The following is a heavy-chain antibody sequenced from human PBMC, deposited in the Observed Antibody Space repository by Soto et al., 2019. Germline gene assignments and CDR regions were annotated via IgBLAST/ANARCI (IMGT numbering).Heavy chain of an antibody. J-gene: IGHJ4*02. CDR2: IYSGGST. CDR3: VTSTERGYSYGDY. D-gene: IGHD5-18*01. CDR1: GFTVSGSY. V-gene: IGHV3-53*01. Sequence: EVQLVESGGGLIQPGGSLRLSCAASGFTVSGSYMNWVRQAPGKGLEWVSVIYSGGSTYYADSVKGRFTISRDNSKNTLYLQMSRLRVEDTAVYYCVTSTERGYSYGDYWGLGTLVTVSS.